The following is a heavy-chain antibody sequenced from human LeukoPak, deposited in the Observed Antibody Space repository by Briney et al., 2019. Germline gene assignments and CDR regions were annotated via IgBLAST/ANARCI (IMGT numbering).Heavy chain of an antibody. D-gene: IGHD2-15*01. CDR2: IYYDGTT. V-gene: IGHV4-39*07. J-gene: IGHJ4*02. CDR1: GGSITSSNYY. CDR3: ARRDHLLGYCRGGSCYSGDFSDY. Sequence: SETLSLTCSVSGGSITSSNYYWDWIRQPPGKGLEWIGSIYYDGTTSYNPSLGSPVTISVDTSKNQFSLRVNSVTAADTAVYYCARRDHLLGYCRGGSCYSGDFSDYWGQGILVTVSS.